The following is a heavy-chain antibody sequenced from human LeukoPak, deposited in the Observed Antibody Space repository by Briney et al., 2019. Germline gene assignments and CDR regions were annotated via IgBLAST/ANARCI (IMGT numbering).Heavy chain of an antibody. J-gene: IGHJ3*02. CDR3: ARPVEMATISGAFDI. CDR1: GGTFSSYA. Sequence: GASVKVSCKASGGTFSSYAISWVRQAPGQGLEWMGGIIPIFGTANYAQKFQGRVTITADESTSTAYMELSSLRSGDTAVYYCARPVEMATISGAFDIWGQGTMVTVSS. V-gene: IGHV1-69*13. D-gene: IGHD5-24*01. CDR2: IIPIFGTA.